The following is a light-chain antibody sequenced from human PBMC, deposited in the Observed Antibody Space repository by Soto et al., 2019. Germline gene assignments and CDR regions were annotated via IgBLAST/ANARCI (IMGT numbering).Light chain of an antibody. J-gene: IGKJ5*01. CDR3: QQYGSSPIT. V-gene: IGKV3-20*01. CDR2: GAS. CDR1: QIVSSNY. Sequence: EIVLTQSPGTLSLSPGERATLSCWASQIVSSNYLAWYQHKRGQAPRLLIDGASSRATGISDRFSGSGSGTDFTLTISRLEPEDFAVYYCQQYGSSPITFGQGTRLEIK.